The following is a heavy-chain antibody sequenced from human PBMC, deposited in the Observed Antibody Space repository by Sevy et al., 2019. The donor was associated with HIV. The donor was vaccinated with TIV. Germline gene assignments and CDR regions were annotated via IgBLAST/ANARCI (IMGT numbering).Heavy chain of an antibody. J-gene: IGHJ2*01. D-gene: IGHD6-13*01. Sequence: GGSLRLSCAASGFTFNNYAMSWVRQAPGNGLEGKGLEWVSTISGGGGGTYYADSVRGRFTISRDNSKNTLYLQVNSLRVEDTAVYYCAKHYIHDIADGWYFDLLGRSTMVTVSS. CDR2: ISGGGGGT. V-gene: IGHV3-23*01. CDR1: GFTFNNYA. CDR3: AKHYIHDIADGWYFDL.